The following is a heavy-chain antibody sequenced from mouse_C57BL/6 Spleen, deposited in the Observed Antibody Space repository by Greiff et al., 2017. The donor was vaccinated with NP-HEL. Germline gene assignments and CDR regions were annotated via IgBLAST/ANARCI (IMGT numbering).Heavy chain of an antibody. Sequence: LVESGAELVKPGASVKISCKASGYAFSSYWMNWVKQRPGKGLEWIGQIYPGDGDTNYNGKFKGKATLTADKSSSTAYMQLSSLTSEDSAVYFCASKGGYSNFDYWGQGTTLTVSS. CDR3: ASKGGYSNFDY. D-gene: IGHD2-5*01. CDR1: GYAFSSYW. V-gene: IGHV1-80*01. CDR2: IYPGDGDT. J-gene: IGHJ2*01.